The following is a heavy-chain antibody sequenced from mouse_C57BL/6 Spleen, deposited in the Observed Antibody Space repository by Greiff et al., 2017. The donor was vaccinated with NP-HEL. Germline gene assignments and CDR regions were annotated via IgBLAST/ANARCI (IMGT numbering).Heavy chain of an antibody. CDR3: ARGGLYYYDAMDY. CDR1: GYTFTSYW. CDR2: IHPNSGST. D-gene: IGHD1-1*01. Sequence: QVQLQQPGAELVKPGASVKLSCKASGYTFTSYWMHWVKQSPGQGLEWIGMIHPNSGSTNYNEKFKSKATLTVDKSSSTAYMQLSSLTSEDSAVYYCARGGLYYYDAMDYWGQGTSVTVSS. V-gene: IGHV1-64*01. J-gene: IGHJ4*01.